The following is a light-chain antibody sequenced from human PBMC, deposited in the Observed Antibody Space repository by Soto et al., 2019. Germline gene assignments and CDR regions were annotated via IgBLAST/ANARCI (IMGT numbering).Light chain of an antibody. J-gene: IGKJ4*01. CDR3: QQLNSYPFT. CDR1: QGISSY. Sequence: DIQLTQSPSFLSASVGDRVTITCRASQGISSYLAWYQQKPGKAPKLLIYAASTLQSGVPSRFSGSGSETEFTLTISSLQPEDFATYCCQQLNSYPFTFGGGTKVEIK. CDR2: AAS. V-gene: IGKV1-9*01.